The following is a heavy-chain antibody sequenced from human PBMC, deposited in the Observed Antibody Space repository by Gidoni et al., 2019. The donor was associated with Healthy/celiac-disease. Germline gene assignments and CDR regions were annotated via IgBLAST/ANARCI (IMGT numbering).Heavy chain of an antibody. J-gene: IGHJ4*02. V-gene: IGHV1-69*01. CDR2: IIPIFGTA. CDR1: GGTYSSEA. D-gene: IGHD3-16*01. CDR3: ARALGGCAPEKDY. Sequence: QVQPGQPGEVGTEPGWAGKDCSKGWGGTYSSEAIRWVRQAPVHGLEWLGGIIPIFGTANYAPKFQGRVTIAADQSTSTAYMELSTLRSEDTAVYYCARALGGCAPEKDYWGQGTLVTVSS.